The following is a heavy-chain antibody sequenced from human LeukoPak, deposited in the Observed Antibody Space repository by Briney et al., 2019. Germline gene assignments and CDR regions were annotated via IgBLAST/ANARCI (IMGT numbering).Heavy chain of an antibody. CDR2: IYSDGDT. V-gene: IGHV3-66*01. CDR3: ATPSGGY. CDR1: GFTFSSYD. D-gene: IGHD6-25*01. Sequence: GGSLRLSCAASGFTFSSYDMNWVRQAPGKGLEWVSVIYSDGDTSYADSVKGRFTISRDISKNTLYLQMNSLRAEDTAVYYCATPSGGYWGQGTLVTVSS. J-gene: IGHJ4*02.